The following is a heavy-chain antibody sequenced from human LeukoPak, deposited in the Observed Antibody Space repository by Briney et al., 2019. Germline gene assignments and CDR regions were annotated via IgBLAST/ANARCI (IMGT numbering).Heavy chain of an antibody. CDR2: INHSGST. CDR3: ARVFDDAFDI. J-gene: IGHJ3*02. V-gene: IGHV4-34*01. D-gene: IGHD3-9*01. Sequence: KPSETLSLTCAVYGGSFSGYYWSWIRQPPGKGLEWIGEINHSGSTYYNPSLKSRVTISVDTSKNQFSLKLSSVTAADTAVYYCARVFDDAFDIWGQGTMVTVSS. CDR1: GGSFSGYY.